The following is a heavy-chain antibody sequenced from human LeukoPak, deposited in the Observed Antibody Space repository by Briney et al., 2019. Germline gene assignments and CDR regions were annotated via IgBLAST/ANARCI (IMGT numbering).Heavy chain of an antibody. CDR2: FDPEDGET. V-gene: IGHV1-24*01. CDR1: GYTLSEIS. Sequence: ASVKVSCKVSGYTLSEISMQWVRQAPGKGLEWMGGFDPEDGETIYAQKFRGRVTMTEDTSTDTAYMELSSLRFEDTAVYYCARAKYNSGWYGAFDIWGQGTMVTVSS. J-gene: IGHJ3*02. CDR3: ARAKYNSGWYGAFDI. D-gene: IGHD6-19*01.